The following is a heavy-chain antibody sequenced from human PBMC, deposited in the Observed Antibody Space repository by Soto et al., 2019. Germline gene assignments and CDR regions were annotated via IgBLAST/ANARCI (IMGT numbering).Heavy chain of an antibody. Sequence: EVQLVESGGGLVKPGGSLRLSCAASGFTFSSYSMNWVRQAPGKGLEWVPSISSSSSYIYYADSVKGRFTISRDNAKNSLYLQMNSLRAEDTAVYYCARDSLDYYGSGNSFDYWGQGTLVTVSS. CDR3: ARDSLDYYGSGNSFDY. V-gene: IGHV3-21*01. CDR2: ISSSSSYI. D-gene: IGHD3-10*01. CDR1: GFTFSSYS. J-gene: IGHJ4*02.